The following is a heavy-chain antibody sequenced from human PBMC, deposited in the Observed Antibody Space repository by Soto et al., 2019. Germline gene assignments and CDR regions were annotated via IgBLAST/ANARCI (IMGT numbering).Heavy chain of an antibody. J-gene: IGHJ4*02. Sequence: GGSLRLSCAASGFTFSSYAMSWVRQAPGKGLEWVSTISGSGGSTYYADSVKGRFTISRDNVKNTLYLQMNSLRAEDTAVFYCAKHLSNGSPDYWGQGTLVTVSS. CDR3: AKHLSNGSPDY. V-gene: IGHV3-23*01. CDR1: GFTFSSYA. CDR2: ISGSGGST. D-gene: IGHD2-8*01.